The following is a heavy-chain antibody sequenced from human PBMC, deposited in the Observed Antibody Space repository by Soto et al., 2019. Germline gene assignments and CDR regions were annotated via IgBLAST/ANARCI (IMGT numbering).Heavy chain of an antibody. D-gene: IGHD1-26*01. CDR3: ARGGGSYRFDY. CDR2: ISTSTTYT. Sequence: PGGSLRLSCVASGFIFSDYYMSWIRQAPGKGLEWVSYISTSTTYTNYAESVKGRFTLSRDNAKNSLYLQMNSLRAEDTAVYYCARGGGSYRFDYWGQGTLVTVSS. CDR1: GFIFSDYY. V-gene: IGHV3-11*05. J-gene: IGHJ4*02.